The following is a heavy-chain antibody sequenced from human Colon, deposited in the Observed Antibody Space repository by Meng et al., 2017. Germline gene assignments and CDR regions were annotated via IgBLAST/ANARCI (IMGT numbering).Heavy chain of an antibody. V-gene: IGHV4-34*01. D-gene: IGHD3-16*01. Sequence: QLMHWSVGLFKPSHALSLSCAVYGGSFSGYYWSWIRQPPGKGLEWIGEINHSGSTNYNPSLKSRVTISVDTSKNQFSLKLSSVTAADTAVYYCARIRPRLGGKTFDPWGQGTLVTVSS. J-gene: IGHJ5*02. CDR3: ARIRPRLGGKTFDP. CDR1: GGSFSGYY. CDR2: INHSGST.